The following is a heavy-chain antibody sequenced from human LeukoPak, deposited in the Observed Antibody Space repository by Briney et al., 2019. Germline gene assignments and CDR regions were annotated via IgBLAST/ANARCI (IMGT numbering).Heavy chain of an antibody. CDR3: GQGQGSGSAWTYFDC. CDR1: GFIFSSYD. CDR2: ITHDGGKK. V-gene: IGHV3-30*18. D-gene: IGHD3/OR15-3a*01. Sequence: GGSVKLSCTASGFIFSSYDMHWVRQAPGKGLEWMALITHDGGKKNYADTVQGRFTISRDNSKSTAYLQMNSLRSEDTAVYYCGQGQGSGSAWTYFDCWGQGILVTVS. J-gene: IGHJ4*02.